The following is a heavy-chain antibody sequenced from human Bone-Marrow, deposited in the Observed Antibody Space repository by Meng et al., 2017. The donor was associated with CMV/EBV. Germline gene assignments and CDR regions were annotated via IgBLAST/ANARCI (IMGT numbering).Heavy chain of an antibody. CDR3: ARVGPSSYYDFWSGYLY. CDR1: GFTFSSYA. Sequence: GGSLRLSCAASGFTFSSYAMHWVRQAPGKGLEWVAVISYDGSNKYYADSVKGRFTISRDNSKNSLYLQMNSLRAEDTAVYYCARVGPSSYYDFWSGYLYWGQGTLVTVSS. D-gene: IGHD3-3*01. J-gene: IGHJ4*02. CDR2: ISYDGSNK. V-gene: IGHV3-30-3*01.